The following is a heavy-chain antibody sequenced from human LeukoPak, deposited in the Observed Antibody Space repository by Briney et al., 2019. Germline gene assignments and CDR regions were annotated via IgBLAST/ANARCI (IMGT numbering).Heavy chain of an antibody. D-gene: IGHD6-25*01. CDR1: GFTFTNYW. J-gene: IGHJ4*02. CDR2: IKQDRSEK. CDR3: AKGGSAKFDY. Sequence: GGSLRLSCAASGFTFTNYWMSWVRQAPGKGLELVANIKQDRSEKYYVDSVKGRFTISRDNAKNSLYLQMNTLRAEDTAVYYCAKGGSAKFDYWGQGTLVTVSS. V-gene: IGHV3-7*03.